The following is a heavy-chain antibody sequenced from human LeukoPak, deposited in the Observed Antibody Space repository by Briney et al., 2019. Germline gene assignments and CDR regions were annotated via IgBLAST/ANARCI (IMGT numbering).Heavy chain of an antibody. Sequence: GGSLRLSCAASGFTFSSYSMNWVRQAPGKGLEWVSYISSSSSTIYYADSVKGRFTISRDNAKNSLYLQMNSLRDEDTAVYYCARESRSSWYAPWFDPWGQGTLVTVSS. V-gene: IGHV3-48*02. CDR1: GFTFSSYS. D-gene: IGHD6-13*01. J-gene: IGHJ5*02. CDR2: ISSSSSTI. CDR3: ARESRSSWYAPWFDP.